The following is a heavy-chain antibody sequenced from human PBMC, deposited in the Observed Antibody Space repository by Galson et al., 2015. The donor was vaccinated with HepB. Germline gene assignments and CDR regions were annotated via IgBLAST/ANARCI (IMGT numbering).Heavy chain of an antibody. CDR3: GRNSQLSAVDF. J-gene: IGHJ3*01. CDR2: IKEDESEK. Sequence: SLRLSCAASGFTFSHYWMTWVRQTPGKGLEWVANIKEDESEKYSVDSVKGRFTFSRDNANNLLYLHMNNLRAEDTAVYYCGRNSQLSAVDFWGQGTMVTVSS. D-gene: IGHD4-11*01. CDR1: GFTFSHYW. V-gene: IGHV3-7*01.